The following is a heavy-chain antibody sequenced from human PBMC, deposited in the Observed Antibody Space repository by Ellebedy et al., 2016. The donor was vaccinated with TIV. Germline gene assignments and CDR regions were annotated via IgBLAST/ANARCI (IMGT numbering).Heavy chain of an antibody. J-gene: IGHJ4*02. D-gene: IGHD3-22*01. Sequence: GGSLRLSXAASGFTFSSYAMSWVRQAPGKGLEWVSAISGSGGSTYYADSVKGRFTISRDNSKNTLYLQMNSLRAEDTAVYYCARRSYYDSSGIEYYFDYWGQGTLVTVSS. CDR3: ARRSYYDSSGIEYYFDY. CDR2: ISGSGGST. CDR1: GFTFSSYA. V-gene: IGHV3-23*01.